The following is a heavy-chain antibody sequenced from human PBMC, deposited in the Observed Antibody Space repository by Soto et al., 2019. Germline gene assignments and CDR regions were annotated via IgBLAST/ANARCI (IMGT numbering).Heavy chain of an antibody. Sequence: GGSLRLSCAASGFTFSSYAMSWVRQAPGKGLEWVSAISGSGGSTYYADSVKGRFTISRDNSKNTPYLQMNSLRAEDTAVYYCAKGDGSTSEATRNYYYMDVWGKGTTVTVSS. J-gene: IGHJ6*03. V-gene: IGHV3-23*01. D-gene: IGHD2-2*01. CDR1: GFTFSSYA. CDR3: AKGDGSTSEATRNYYYMDV. CDR2: ISGSGGST.